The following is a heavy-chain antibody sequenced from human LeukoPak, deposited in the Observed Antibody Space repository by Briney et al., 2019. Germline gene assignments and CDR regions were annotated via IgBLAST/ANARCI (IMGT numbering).Heavy chain of an antibody. CDR1: GFTFSSYG. CDR2: IWYDGSNK. CDR3: AKPRGLTIVGAHFGY. V-gene: IGHV3-33*06. D-gene: IGHD1-26*01. J-gene: IGHJ4*02. Sequence: GGSLRLSCAASGFTFSSYGMHWVRQAPGKGLEWVAVIWYDGSNKYYADSVKGRFTISRDNSKNTLYLQMNSLRAEDTAVYYCAKPRGLTIVGAHFGYWGQGTLVTVSS.